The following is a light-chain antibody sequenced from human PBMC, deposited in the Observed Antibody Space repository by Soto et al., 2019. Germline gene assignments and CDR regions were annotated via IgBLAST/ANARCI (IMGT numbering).Light chain of an antibody. J-gene: IGLJ1*01. CDR1: SSDVGSYNV. CDR3: CSYAGSSSAYV. CDR2: EVS. V-gene: IGLV2-23*02. Sequence: QSALTQPASVSGSPGQSITISCTGTSSDVGSYNVVSWYQQHPGKAPKLLIYEVSKRPSGVSDRFSGSKSGNTASLTISGLQAEDAADYPCCSYAGSSSAYVFGTGTKLTVL.